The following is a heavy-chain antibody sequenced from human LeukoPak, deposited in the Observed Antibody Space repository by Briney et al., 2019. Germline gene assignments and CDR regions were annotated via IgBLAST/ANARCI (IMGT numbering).Heavy chain of an antibody. D-gene: IGHD3-9*01. CDR2: INPNSGGT. J-gene: IGHJ5*02. CDR3: ARGIDGYENPSSWFDP. CDR1: GYTFTGYY. V-gene: IGHV1-2*02. Sequence: ASVKVSCKASGYTFTGYYMHWVRQAPGQGLEWMGWINPNSGGTNYAQKFQGRVTMTRDTSISTAYMELSRLRSDDTAVYYCARGIDGYENPSSWFDPWGQGTLVTVSS.